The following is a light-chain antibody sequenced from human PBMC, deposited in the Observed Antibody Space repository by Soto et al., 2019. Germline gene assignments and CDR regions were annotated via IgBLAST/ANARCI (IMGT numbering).Light chain of an antibody. CDR1: SSDAGGYKF. CDR2: EDS. CDR3: CSYSSSSTSWV. J-gene: IGLJ3*02. V-gene: IGLV2-23*01. Sequence: QSALTQPASVSGSPGQSITISCTATSSDAGGYKFVSWYQQHPGKAPKVMIYEDSKRPSGVSYRFSGSKSGNTASLTISGLQDEEEDDYHCCSYSSSSTSWVFGGGTQLTVL.